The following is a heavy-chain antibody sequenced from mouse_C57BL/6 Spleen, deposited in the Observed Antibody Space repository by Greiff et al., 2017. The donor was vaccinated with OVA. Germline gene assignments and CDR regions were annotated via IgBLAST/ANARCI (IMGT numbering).Heavy chain of an antibody. Sequence: QVHVKQSGAELVKPGASVKLSCKASGYTFTEYTIHWVKQRSGQGLEWIGWFYPGSGSIKYNEKFKDKATLTADKSSSTVYMELSRLTSEDSAVYFCARHEDYYGSSFSFDYWGQGTTLTVSS. CDR1: GYTFTEYT. CDR2: FYPGSGSI. D-gene: IGHD1-1*01. V-gene: IGHV1-62-2*01. J-gene: IGHJ2*01. CDR3: ARHEDYYGSSFSFDY.